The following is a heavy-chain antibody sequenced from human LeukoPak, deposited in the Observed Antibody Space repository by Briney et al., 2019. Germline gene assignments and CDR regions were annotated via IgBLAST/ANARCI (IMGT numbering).Heavy chain of an antibody. J-gene: IGHJ6*02. CDR2: ISYDGSNK. Sequence: PGRSLRLSCAASGFTFSSYGMHWVRQAPGKGLEWVAVISYDGSNKYYADSVKGRFTISRDNSKNTLYLQVNSLRAEDTAVYYCAKDRSYGMDVWGQGTTVTVSS. CDR3: AKDRSYGMDV. V-gene: IGHV3-30*18. CDR1: GFTFSSYG.